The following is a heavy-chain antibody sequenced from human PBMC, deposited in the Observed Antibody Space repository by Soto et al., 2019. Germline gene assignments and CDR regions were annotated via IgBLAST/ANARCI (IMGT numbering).Heavy chain of an antibody. CDR3: ARRGSSSWYWFDP. CDR1: GSTFSSYT. Sequence: QVQLVQSGAEVKKPGSWVKISCKASGSTFSSYTISWVRQAPGQGLEWMERIIPILGIANYAQKYQGRVTITADKSTSTAYMELSSLRSEDTAVYYCARRGSSSWYWFDPWGQGTLVTVSS. CDR2: IIPILGIA. D-gene: IGHD6-13*01. J-gene: IGHJ5*02. V-gene: IGHV1-69*02.